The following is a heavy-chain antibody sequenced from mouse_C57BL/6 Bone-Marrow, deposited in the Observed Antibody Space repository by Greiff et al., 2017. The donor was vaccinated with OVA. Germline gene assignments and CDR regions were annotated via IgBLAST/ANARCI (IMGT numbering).Heavy chain of an antibody. J-gene: IGHJ4*01. CDR3: ARSGYGSSFAMDY. D-gene: IGHD1-1*01. Sequence: VNLVESGAELVRPGTSVKMSCKASGYTFTNYWIGWAKQRPGHGLEWIGDIYPGGGYTNYNEKFKGKATLTADKSSSTAYMQFSSLTSEDSAIYYCARSGYGSSFAMDYWGQGTSVTVSS. V-gene: IGHV1-63*01. CDR1: GYTFTNYW. CDR2: IYPGGGYT.